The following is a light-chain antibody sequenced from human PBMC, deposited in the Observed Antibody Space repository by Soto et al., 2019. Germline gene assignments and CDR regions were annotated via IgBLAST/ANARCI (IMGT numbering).Light chain of an antibody. J-gene: IGKJ1*01. Sequence: DIQMTQSPSTLSASVGDRVTSTCRASQSISSWLAWYQQKPGKAPKLLIYDASSLESGVPSRFSGSGSETEFTLTIRSLQADDFATYYCQQYNSYSWTFGQGTKVYIK. CDR3: QQYNSYSWT. CDR2: DAS. V-gene: IGKV1-5*01. CDR1: QSISSW.